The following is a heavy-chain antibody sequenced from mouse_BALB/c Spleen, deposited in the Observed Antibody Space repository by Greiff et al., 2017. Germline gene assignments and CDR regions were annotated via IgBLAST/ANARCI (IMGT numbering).Heavy chain of an antibody. CDR3: ARDPSITTVFAY. J-gene: IGHJ3*01. CDR1: GFTFSSYG. Sequence: VQLQQSGGGLVQPGGSLKLSCAASGFTFSSYGMSWVRQTPDKRLELVANINSNGGSTYYPDSVKGRFTISRDNAKNTLYLQMSSLKSEDTAMYYCARDPSITTVFAYWGQGTLVTVSA. D-gene: IGHD1-1*01. V-gene: IGHV5-6-3*01. CDR2: INSNGGST.